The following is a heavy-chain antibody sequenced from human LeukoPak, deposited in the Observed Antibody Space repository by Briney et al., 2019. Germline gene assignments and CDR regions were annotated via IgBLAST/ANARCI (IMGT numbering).Heavy chain of an antibody. Sequence: GRSLRLSCAASGFTFDDYAMSWVRQAPGKGLEWVSAISGSGGSTYYADSVKGRFTISRDNSKNTLYLQMNSLRAEDTAVYYCAKSSYYDSSGYYREYYFDYWGQGTLVTVSS. V-gene: IGHV3-23*01. J-gene: IGHJ4*02. CDR3: AKSSYYDSSGYYREYYFDY. CDR1: GFTFDDYA. CDR2: ISGSGGST. D-gene: IGHD3-22*01.